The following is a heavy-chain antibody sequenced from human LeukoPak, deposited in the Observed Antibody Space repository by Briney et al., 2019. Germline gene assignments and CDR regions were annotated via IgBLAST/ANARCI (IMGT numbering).Heavy chain of an antibody. CDR2: ISSSSSYI. CDR3: ARDRYSSGKYNWFDP. CDR1: GFTFSSYS. D-gene: IGHD6-19*01. Sequence: GGSLTLSCAASGFTFSSYSMNWVRQAPGKGLEWVSSISSSSSYIYYGDSVKGRFTISRDNAKDSLYLQMNSLRAEDTAVYYCARDRYSSGKYNWFDPWGQGTLVTVSS. J-gene: IGHJ5*02. V-gene: IGHV3-21*01.